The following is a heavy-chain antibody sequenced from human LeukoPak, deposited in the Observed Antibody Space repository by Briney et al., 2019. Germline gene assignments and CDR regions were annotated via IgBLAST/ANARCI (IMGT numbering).Heavy chain of an antibody. CDR3: ATTMGFWRDEFTSITH. J-gene: IGHJ4*02. CDR1: GFTFSSYG. Sequence: HSGGSLRLSCAASGFTFSSYGMHCVRQAPGKGLEWVAVIWYDGSNKYYADSVKGRFTISSDNSQSTLYLHMNSLRPEDTALYFCATTMGFWRDEFTSITHWGQGTLVTVSS. V-gene: IGHV3-33*01. CDR2: IWYDGSNK. D-gene: IGHD3-10*01.